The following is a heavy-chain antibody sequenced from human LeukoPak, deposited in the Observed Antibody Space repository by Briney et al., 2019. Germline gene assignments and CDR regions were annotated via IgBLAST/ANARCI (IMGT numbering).Heavy chain of an antibody. J-gene: IGHJ5*02. V-gene: IGHV4-4*07. Sequence: PSETLSLTCTVSGGSISSYYWSWIRQPAGKGLEWIGRIYTSGSTNYNPSLKSRVTMSVDTSKNQFSLKLSSVTAADTAVYYCAREEGTYGSSNWFDPWGQGTLVTVSS. D-gene: IGHD6-13*01. CDR2: IYTSGST. CDR3: AREEGTYGSSNWFDP. CDR1: GGSISSYY.